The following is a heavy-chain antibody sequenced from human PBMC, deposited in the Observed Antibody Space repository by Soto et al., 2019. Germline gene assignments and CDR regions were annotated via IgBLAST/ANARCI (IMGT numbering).Heavy chain of an antibody. V-gene: IGHV3-15*01. CDR1: GFTFSNAW. CDR3: TTVQGNVWIFGAKKTYYYYYMDV. CDR2: IKSKTDGGTT. Sequence: GGSLRLSCAASGFTFSNAWMSWVRQAPGKGLEWVGRIKSKTDGGTTDYAAPVKGRFTISREDSKNTLYLQMNSLKTEDTAVYYCTTVQGNVWIFGAKKTYYYYYMDVWGKGTTVTVSS. J-gene: IGHJ6*03. D-gene: IGHD3-3*01.